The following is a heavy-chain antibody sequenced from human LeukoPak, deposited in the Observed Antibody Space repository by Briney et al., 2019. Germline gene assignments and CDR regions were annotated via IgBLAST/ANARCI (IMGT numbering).Heavy chain of an antibody. Sequence: SETLSLTCTVSGGSISGYYWSWIRQPPGKGLDWIAYIYYSGSTNYNPSLKSRVTISVDTSKKQFSLKLSSVTAADTAVYYCARVAYCGGDCFSFDYWGQGTLVTVSS. J-gene: IGHJ4*02. CDR1: GGSISGYY. CDR3: ARVAYCGGDCFSFDY. V-gene: IGHV4-59*01. CDR2: IYYSGST. D-gene: IGHD2-21*02.